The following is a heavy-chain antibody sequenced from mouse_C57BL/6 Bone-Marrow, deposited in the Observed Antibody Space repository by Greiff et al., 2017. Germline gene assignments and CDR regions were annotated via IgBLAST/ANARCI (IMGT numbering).Heavy chain of an antibody. J-gene: IGHJ4*01. V-gene: IGHV1-19*01. Sequence: EVQLQQSGPVLVKPGASVKMSCKASGYTFTDYYMNWVKQSHGKSLEWIGVINPYNGGTSYNQKFKGKATLTVDKSSSTAYMELNSLTSEDSAVYYCARWDWSYAMDYWGQGTSVTVSS. CDR3: ARWDWSYAMDY. CDR2: INPYNGGT. D-gene: IGHD4-1*01. CDR1: GYTFTDYY.